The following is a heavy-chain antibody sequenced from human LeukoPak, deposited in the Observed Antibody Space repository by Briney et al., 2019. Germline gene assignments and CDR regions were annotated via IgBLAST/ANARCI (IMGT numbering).Heavy chain of an antibody. CDR3: AKGQGENSYGIDY. V-gene: IGHV3-23*01. D-gene: IGHD5-18*01. Sequence: GGSLRLSCAASGFTFSSYAINWVRQAPGKGLEWVSVISGGGRKTYYADSVKGRFTISRDNSKNTLYLQMNSLRAEDTALYHCAKGQGENSYGIDYWGQGTLVTVSS. CDR2: ISGGGRKT. J-gene: IGHJ4*02. CDR1: GFTFSSYA.